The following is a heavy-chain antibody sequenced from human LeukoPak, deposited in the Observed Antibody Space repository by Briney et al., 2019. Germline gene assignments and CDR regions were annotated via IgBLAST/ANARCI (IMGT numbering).Heavy chain of an antibody. CDR1: GYTFTNYA. CDR3: ASRRGYSYGSRFDY. J-gene: IGHJ4*02. D-gene: IGHD5-18*01. CDR2: INAGNGNT. V-gene: IGHV1-3*01. Sequence: ASVKVSCKASGYTFTNYAMHWVRQAPGQRLEWMGWINAGNGNTKYSQKFQGRVTITADESTSTAYMELSSLRSEDTAVYYCASRRGYSYGSRFDYWGQGTLVTVSS.